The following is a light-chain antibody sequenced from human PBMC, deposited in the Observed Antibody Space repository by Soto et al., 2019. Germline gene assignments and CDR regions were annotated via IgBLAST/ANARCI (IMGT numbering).Light chain of an antibody. CDR1: QSVLYSSNNKNY. J-gene: IGKJ5*01. CDR3: QKYYITPTIT. CDR2: WAS. V-gene: IGKV4-1*01. Sequence: DIVMTQSPDSLAVSLGERATINCKSSQSVLYSSNNKNYLAWYQQKPGQPPKLLIYWASTRESGVPDRFSGSGSGTDFTLTISSLQAEDVAVYYCQKYYITPTITFGQGTRLEIK.